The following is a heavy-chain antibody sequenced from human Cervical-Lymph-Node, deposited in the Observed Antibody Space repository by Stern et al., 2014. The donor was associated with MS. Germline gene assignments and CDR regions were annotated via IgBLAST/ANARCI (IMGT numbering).Heavy chain of an antibody. Sequence: VQLAESGGGVIQPGGSLRISCTASGFTVSRDYMTWVRQAPGKGLEWVSRRTNVGSTFYTDSVKGRFTISRDDSKNTVYLHMTSLRAEDTAMYYCARDTSSPERSDWWGQGTLVTVSS. CDR3: ARDTSSPERSDW. CDR1: GFTVSRDY. J-gene: IGHJ4*02. D-gene: IGHD1-1*01. CDR2: RTNVGST. V-gene: IGHV3-53*01.